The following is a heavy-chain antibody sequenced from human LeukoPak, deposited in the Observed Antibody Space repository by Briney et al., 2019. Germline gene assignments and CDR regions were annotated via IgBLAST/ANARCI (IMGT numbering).Heavy chain of an antibody. CDR1: GFTFSSYG. J-gene: IGHJ4*02. CDR3: AKPGRCTTSGY. Sequence: GGSLRLSCAASGFTFSSYGMNWVRQAPGKGLEWVSEISGSGGRTYYADSVKGRFITSRDNSKNTLYVQMNSLRADDTAVYYCAKPGRCTTSGYWGQGTLVTVSS. CDR2: ISGSGGRT. V-gene: IGHV3-23*01. D-gene: IGHD2/OR15-2a*01.